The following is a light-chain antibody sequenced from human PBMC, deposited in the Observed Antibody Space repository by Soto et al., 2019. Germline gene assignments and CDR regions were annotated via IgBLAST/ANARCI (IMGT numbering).Light chain of an antibody. J-gene: IGKJ1*01. CDR3: QQYNNWPRT. CDR1: QSVSIN. Sequence: EIVMTQSPGTLSVSPGERATLSCRASQSVSINLAWYQQKPGQAPRLLIYGASTRATGIPARFSGSRSGTEFTLTISSLQSEDFAVYYCQQYNNWPRTFGQGTKVEIK. V-gene: IGKV3-15*01. CDR2: GAS.